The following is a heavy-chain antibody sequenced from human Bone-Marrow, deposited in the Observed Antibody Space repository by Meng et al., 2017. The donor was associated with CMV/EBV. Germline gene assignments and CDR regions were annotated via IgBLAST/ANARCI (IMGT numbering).Heavy chain of an antibody. V-gene: IGHV4-59*01. Sequence: SQTLSLTCTVSGGSISSYYWSWIRQPPGKGLEWIGYIYYSGSTNYNPSLKSRVTISVDTSKNRFSLRLSSVTAADTAVYYCARAIPYCTSNSCHKRWFDPWGQGALVTASS. CDR3: ARAIPYCTSNSCHKRWFDP. D-gene: IGHD2-2*02. CDR2: IYYSGST. J-gene: IGHJ5*02. CDR1: GGSISSYY.